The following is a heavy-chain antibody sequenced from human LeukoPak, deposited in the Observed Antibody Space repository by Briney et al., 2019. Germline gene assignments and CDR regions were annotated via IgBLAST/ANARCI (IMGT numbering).Heavy chain of an antibody. CDR2: ISYDGSNK. CDR3: ARVHYLTPTYYYYGMDV. CDR1: GFTFSSYA. J-gene: IGHJ6*02. Sequence: GGSLRLSCAASGFTFSSYAMHWVRQAPGKGLEWVAVISYDGSNKYYADSVKGRFTISRDNSKNTLYLQMNSLRAEDTAVYYCARVHYLTPTYYYYGMDVWGQGTTVTVSS. V-gene: IGHV3-30*04. D-gene: IGHD3-9*01.